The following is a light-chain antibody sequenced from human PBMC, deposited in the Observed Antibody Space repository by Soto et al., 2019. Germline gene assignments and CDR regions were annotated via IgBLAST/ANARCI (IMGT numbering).Light chain of an antibody. Sequence: QSALTQPASVSGSPGQSITISCTGTGSDVGGYNYVSWYQQHPGKAPKLMIYGVSNRPSGVSNRFSGSKSGNTASLTISGLQAEDEADYYCSSYTSTSTLFGGGTKLTVL. V-gene: IGLV2-14*01. CDR2: GVS. CDR1: GSDVGGYNY. CDR3: SSYTSTSTL. J-gene: IGLJ2*01.